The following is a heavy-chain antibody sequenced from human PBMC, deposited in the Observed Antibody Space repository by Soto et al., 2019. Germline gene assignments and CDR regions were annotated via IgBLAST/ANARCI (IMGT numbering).Heavy chain of an antibody. CDR3: AAQPGGGGY. CDR2: IYSGGYT. Sequence: EVQLVESGGGLIQPGGSLRLSCAVSGFTVSNNYMSWVRQAPGKGLEGVSVIYSGGYTAYGDSVKGRFTISRDNSKNTIYLQMTGRGAGEPAVYYYAAQPGGGGYWGQGTLVTVSS. D-gene: IGHD2-2*01. V-gene: IGHV3-53*01. CDR1: GFTVSNNY. J-gene: IGHJ4*02.